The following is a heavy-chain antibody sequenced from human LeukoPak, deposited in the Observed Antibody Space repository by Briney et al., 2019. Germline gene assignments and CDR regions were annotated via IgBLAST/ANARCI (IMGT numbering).Heavy chain of an antibody. CDR3: ARVADQWLVSGIDD. CDR2: ISSSSSYI. D-gene: IGHD6-19*01. Sequence: GGSLRLSCAASGFTFSSYSMNWVRQAPGKGLEWVSSISSSSSYIYYADSVKGRFTISRDNAKNSLYLQMNSLRAEDTAVYYCARVADQWLVSGIDDWGQGTLVTVSS. CDR1: GFTFSSYS. J-gene: IGHJ4*02. V-gene: IGHV3-21*01.